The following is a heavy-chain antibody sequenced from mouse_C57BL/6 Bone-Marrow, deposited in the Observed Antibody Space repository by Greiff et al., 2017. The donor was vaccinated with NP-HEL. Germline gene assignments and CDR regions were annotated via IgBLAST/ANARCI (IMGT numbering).Heavy chain of an antibody. J-gene: IGHJ4*01. D-gene: IGHD1-1*01. CDR1: GFTFSDYY. CDR3: ARHDYGSSPYAMDY. V-gene: IGHV5-12*01. Sequence: EVQVVESGGGLVQPGGSLKLSCAASGFTFSDYYMYWVRQTPEKRLEWVAYISNGGGSTYYPDTVKGRFTISRDNAKNTLYLQMSRLKSEDTAMYYCARHDYGSSPYAMDYWGQGTSVTVSS. CDR2: ISNGGGST.